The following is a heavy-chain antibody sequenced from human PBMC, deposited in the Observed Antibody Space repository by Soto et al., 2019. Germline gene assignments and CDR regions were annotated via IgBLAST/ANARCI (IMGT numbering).Heavy chain of an antibody. CDR2: ISYDGSNE. V-gene: IGHV3-30*18. CDR1: GLTFSNYG. D-gene: IGHD3-22*01. Sequence: QVQLVESGGGVVQPGGSLRLSCAASGLTFSNYGMHWVRQAPGKGLEWVAHISYDGSNEHYVDSVKGRFTISRDNSKNTLYLLMTSLRAEDTAVYYCAEDSYYHDSTGYYIFDYWGQGTLVTVSS. CDR3: AEDSYYHDSTGYYIFDY. J-gene: IGHJ4*02.